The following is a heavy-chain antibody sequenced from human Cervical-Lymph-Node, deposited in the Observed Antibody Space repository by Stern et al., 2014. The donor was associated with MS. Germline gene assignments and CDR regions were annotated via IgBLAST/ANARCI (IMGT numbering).Heavy chain of an antibody. CDR2: ISSSSSYI. Sequence: VQLVESGGGLVKPGGSLRLSCAASGFTFSSYSMNWVRQAPGKGLEWVSSISSSSSYIYYADSVKGRFTISRDNAKNSLYLQMNSLRAEDTAVYYCARDGYSAYYFDYWGQGTLVTVSS. J-gene: IGHJ4*02. CDR1: GFTFSSYS. D-gene: IGHD1-26*01. CDR3: ARDGYSAYYFDY. V-gene: IGHV3-21*01.